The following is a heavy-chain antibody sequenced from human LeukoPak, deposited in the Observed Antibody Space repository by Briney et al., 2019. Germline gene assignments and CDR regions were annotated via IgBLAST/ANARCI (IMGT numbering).Heavy chain of an antibody. J-gene: IGHJ4*02. CDR1: GGSFSSYA. Sequence: ASVKVSCKASGGSFSSYALSWVRQAPGQGLEWMGRIIPILGLANYAQKFQGRVTITADKSTAYMELSSLRSEDTAVYYCASPNSGYEDSAMSLDYWGQGTLVTVSS. CDR2: IIPILGLA. D-gene: IGHD5-12*01. CDR3: ASPNSGYEDSAMSLDY. V-gene: IGHV1-69*04.